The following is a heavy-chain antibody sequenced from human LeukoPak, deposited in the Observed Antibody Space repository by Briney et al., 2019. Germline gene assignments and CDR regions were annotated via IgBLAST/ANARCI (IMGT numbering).Heavy chain of an antibody. D-gene: IGHD6-19*01. CDR1: GYTLTELS. CDR2: FDPEDGET. Sequence: RWASVKVSCKVSGYTLTELSIHWVRQAPEKGLEWMGGFDPEDGETIYAQKFQGRVTMTEDTSTDTACMELSSLRSEDTAVYYCATARMVYLQWLVLGDAFDIWGQGTMVTVSS. J-gene: IGHJ3*02. V-gene: IGHV1-24*01. CDR3: ATARMVYLQWLVLGDAFDI.